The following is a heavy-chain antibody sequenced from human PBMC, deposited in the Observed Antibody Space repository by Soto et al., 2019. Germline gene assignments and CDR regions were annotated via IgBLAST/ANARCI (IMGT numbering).Heavy chain of an antibody. J-gene: IGHJ4*02. CDR1: GVTFSSYA. V-gene: IGHV3-30-3*01. CDR3: GRERLAGPFDY. Sequence: QVQLVESGGGVVQPGRSLRLSCAASGVTFSSYAMHWVRQAPGKGLEWVAVISYDASNKYYAYSVKGRFTISRDNSKNPLYLRMNSLRAEDTAVYYCGRERLAGPFDYWGQGTLVTVSS. CDR2: ISYDASNK. D-gene: IGHD6-19*01.